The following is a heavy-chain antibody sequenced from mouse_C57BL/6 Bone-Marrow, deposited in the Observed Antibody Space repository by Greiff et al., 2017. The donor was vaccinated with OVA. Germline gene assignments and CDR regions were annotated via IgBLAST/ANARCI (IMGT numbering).Heavy chain of an antibody. CDR3: ARGEF. CDR1: GYAFSSYW. Sequence: VQLQQSGAELVKPGASVEISCKASGYAFSSYWMNWVQQRPGKGLEWIGQIYPGDGDTNYYGKFTGKATLTAEKSSSTADKQLSSLTCEDSAVDFGARGEFWGQGTTLTVSA. J-gene: IGHJ2*01. V-gene: IGHV1-80*01. CDR2: IYPGDGDT.